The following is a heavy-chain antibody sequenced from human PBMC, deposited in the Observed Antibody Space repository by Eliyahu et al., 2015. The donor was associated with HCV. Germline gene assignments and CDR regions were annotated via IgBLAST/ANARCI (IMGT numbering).Heavy chain of an antibody. CDR2: IXDDGRNK. Sequence: QVQLVESGGGVVQPGRSLRXSCAASGFPFSLYAMXWXRXAPGKGLEWAAIIXDDGRNKSYADSVKGRFTISRDNSKNTLYLQMDSLRTEDTAVYYCASFEGVDIVVEPASMGYYYGMDVWGQGTTVTVSS. V-gene: IGHV3-30*04. CDR3: ASFEGVDIVVEPASMGYYYGMDV. CDR1: GFPFSLYA. D-gene: IGHD2-2*01. J-gene: IGHJ6*02.